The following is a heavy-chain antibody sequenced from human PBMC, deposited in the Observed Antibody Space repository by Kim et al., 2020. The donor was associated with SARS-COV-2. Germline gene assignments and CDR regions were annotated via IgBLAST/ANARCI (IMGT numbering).Heavy chain of an antibody. D-gene: IGHD6-13*01. CDR3: ARDQQLTFDY. Sequence: NPTSAQGFTGRFVFSLDTSVSTAYLQISSLKAEDTAVYYCARDQQLTFDYWGQGTLVTVSS. CDR2: NP. V-gene: IGHV7-4-1*02. J-gene: IGHJ4*02.